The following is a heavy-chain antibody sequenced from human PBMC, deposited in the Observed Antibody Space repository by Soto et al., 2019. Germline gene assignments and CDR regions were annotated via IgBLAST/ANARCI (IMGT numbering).Heavy chain of an antibody. J-gene: IGHJ3*02. CDR3: ARDRLKLHLGEEDAFDI. CDR2: ISAYNGNT. CDR1: GYTFTSYG. D-gene: IGHD3-16*01. Sequence: GVSVKVCCKASGYTFTSYGISWVRQAPGQGLEWMGWISAYNGNTNYAQKLQGRVTMTTDTSTSTAYMELRSLRSDDTAVYYCARDRLKLHLGEEDAFDIWGQGTMVTV. V-gene: IGHV1-18*01.